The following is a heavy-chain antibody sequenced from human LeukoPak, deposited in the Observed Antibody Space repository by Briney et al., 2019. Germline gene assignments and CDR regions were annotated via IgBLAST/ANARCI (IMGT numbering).Heavy chain of an antibody. CDR3: ARVPPTVTWYFDL. Sequence: PGKSLRLSCAASGFIFSSYGMHWVRQAPGKGLEWVAVISYDGSNKYYADSVKGRFTISRDNSKNTLYLQMNSLRAEDTAVYYCARVPPTVTWYFDLWGRGTLVTVSS. CDR1: GFIFSSYG. CDR2: ISYDGSNK. D-gene: IGHD4-17*01. J-gene: IGHJ2*01. V-gene: IGHV3-30*19.